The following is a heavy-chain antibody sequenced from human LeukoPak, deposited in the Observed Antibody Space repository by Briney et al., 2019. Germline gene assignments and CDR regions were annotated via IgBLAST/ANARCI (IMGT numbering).Heavy chain of an antibody. CDR1: GYTLTELS. CDR3: ATAPLYYYDSSGYSLPNYGMDV. CDR2: FDPEDGET. Sequence: ASVKVSCKVSGYTLTELSMHWVRQAPRKGLEWMGGFDPEDGETIYAQKFQGRVTMTEDTSTDTAYMELSSLRSEDTAVYYCATAPLYYYDSSGYSLPNYGMDVWGQGTTVTVSS. D-gene: IGHD3-22*01. J-gene: IGHJ6*02. V-gene: IGHV1-24*01.